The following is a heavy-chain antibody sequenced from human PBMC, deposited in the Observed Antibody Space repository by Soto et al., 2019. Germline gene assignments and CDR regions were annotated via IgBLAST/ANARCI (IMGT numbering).Heavy chain of an antibody. CDR3: AAVDDSSGYYFDY. CDR2: IVVGSGST. D-gene: IGHD3-22*01. CDR1: GFTFTRSA. Sequence: SVKVYCKAYGFTFTRSAMQWVRQARGQRIEWIGWIVVGSGSTNYAQKFKERVTITSDMSTSTAYMELSSMRSEDTAVYSGAAVDDSSGYYFDYWGQGTLVTVSS. V-gene: IGHV1-58*02. J-gene: IGHJ4*02.